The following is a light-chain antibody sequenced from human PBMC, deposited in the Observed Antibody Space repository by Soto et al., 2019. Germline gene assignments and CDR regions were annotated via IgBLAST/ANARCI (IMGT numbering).Light chain of an antibody. CDR2: DDT. V-gene: IGLV3-21*02. CDR3: QVWESSSDQYV. CDR1: NIGSKS. J-gene: IGLJ1*01. Sequence: SYDLTQPPSVSVAPGQTTTITCGGNNIGSKSVHWYQQKPGQAPVLVAYDDTDRPSGIPERFSGSNSGNTATLSISRVEVGDEADYYCQVWESSSDQYVFGTGTKVTVL.